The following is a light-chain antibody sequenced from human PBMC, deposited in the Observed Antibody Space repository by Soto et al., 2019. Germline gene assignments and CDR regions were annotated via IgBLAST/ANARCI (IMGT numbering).Light chain of an antibody. CDR2: YDS. CDR3: QVWESSSDYWV. Sequence: SYELTQPPSVSVAPGKTARITCGGNNIGRKSVHWYQQKPGQAPVLVIYYDSDRPSGIPERFSGSNSGNTATLTISRVEAGDEADYYCQVWESSSDYWVFGGGTKLTVL. V-gene: IGLV3-21*01. CDR1: NIGRKS. J-gene: IGLJ3*02.